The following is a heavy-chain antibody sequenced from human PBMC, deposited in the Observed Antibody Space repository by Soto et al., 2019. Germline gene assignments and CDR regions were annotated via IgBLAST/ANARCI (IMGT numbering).Heavy chain of an antibody. D-gene: IGHD1-20*01. CDR1: GFTFSSYA. Sequence: EVQLLESGGGLVQPGGSLRLSCAASGFTFSSYAMSWVRQAPGKGLEWVSAIVGSGDSTHYADSVKGRFTISRDNANNTLHLQMNSLRAEDTAVYFCAKAPRGVAPTVTGYWGQGTLVTVYS. J-gene: IGHJ4*02. V-gene: IGHV3-23*01. CDR2: IVGSGDST. CDR3: AKAPRGVAPTVTGY.